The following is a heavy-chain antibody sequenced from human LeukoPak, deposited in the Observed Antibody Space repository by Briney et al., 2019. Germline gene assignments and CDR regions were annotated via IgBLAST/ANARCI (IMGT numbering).Heavy chain of an antibody. CDR3: ASSDSSGRYPFDY. Sequence: PGGSLRLSCAASGFAFSSYWMSWVRQAPGKGLEWVANIKRDGSEKYYVDSVKGRFTISRDNAKNSLFLQMNSLRAEDTAVYYCASSDSSGRYPFDYWAQGTLVTVSP. D-gene: IGHD3-22*01. CDR1: GFAFSSYW. V-gene: IGHV3-7*01. CDR2: IKRDGSEK. J-gene: IGHJ4*02.